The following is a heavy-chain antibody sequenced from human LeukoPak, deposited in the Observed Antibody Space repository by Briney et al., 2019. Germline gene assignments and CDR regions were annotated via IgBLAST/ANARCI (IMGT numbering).Heavy chain of an antibody. V-gene: IGHV3-23*01. CDR2: ISGSGDSI. CDR3: AKGGGLWGQYFDY. Sequence: PGGSLRLSCAASGFTFSSYAMSWVRQAPGKGLEWVSSISGSGDSIYYADSVKGRFTISRDNSKNTLYLQMNSLRAEDTAVYYCAKGGGLWGQYFDYWGQGTLVTVSS. CDR1: GFTFSSYA. D-gene: IGHD3-16*01. J-gene: IGHJ4*02.